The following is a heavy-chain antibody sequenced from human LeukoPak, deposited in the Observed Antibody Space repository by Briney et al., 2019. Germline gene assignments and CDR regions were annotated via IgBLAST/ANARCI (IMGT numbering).Heavy chain of an antibody. CDR1: GFTFSSYA. V-gene: IGHV3-23*01. Sequence: GGSLRLSCAASGFTFSSYAMSWVRQVPGKGLEWVSAISGSGGSTYYADSVKGRFTISRDNSKNTLYLQMNSLRAEDTAVYYCAKSRSGRTAFDYWGQGTLVTVSS. CDR3: AKSRSGRTAFDY. D-gene: IGHD2-15*01. J-gene: IGHJ4*02. CDR2: ISGSGGST.